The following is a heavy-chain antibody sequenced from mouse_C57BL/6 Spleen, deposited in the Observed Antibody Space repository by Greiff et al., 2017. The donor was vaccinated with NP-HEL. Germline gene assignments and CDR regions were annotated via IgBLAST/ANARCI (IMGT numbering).Heavy chain of an antibody. Sequence: QVQLQQSGPELVKPGASVKISCKASGYAFSSSWMNWVKQRPGKGLEWIGRIYPGDGDTNYNGKFKGKATLTADKSSSTAYMQLSSLTSEDSAVYFCAREDYYYGSHYAMDYWGQGTSVTVSS. CDR1: GYAFSSSW. V-gene: IGHV1-82*01. CDR3: AREDYYYGSHYAMDY. D-gene: IGHD1-1*01. J-gene: IGHJ4*01. CDR2: IYPGDGDT.